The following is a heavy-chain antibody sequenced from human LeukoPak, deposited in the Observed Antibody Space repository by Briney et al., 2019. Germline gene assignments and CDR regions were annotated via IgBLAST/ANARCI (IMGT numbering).Heavy chain of an antibody. D-gene: IGHD3-16*02. CDR1: GGSISSYY. CDR2: IYYSGST. J-gene: IGHJ4*02. V-gene: IGHV4-59*08. Sequence: SETLSLTCTVSGGSISSYYWSWIRQPPGKGLEWIGNIYYSGSTNYNPSLKSRVTISVDTSKNQFSLKLSSVTAADTAVYYCARHGYDYVSGSYRPSPLFDYWGQGTLVTVSS. CDR3: ARHGYDYVSGSYRPSPLFDY.